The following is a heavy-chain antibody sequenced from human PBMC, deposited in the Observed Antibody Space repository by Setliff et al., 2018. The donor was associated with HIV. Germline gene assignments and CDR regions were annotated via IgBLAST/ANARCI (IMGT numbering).Heavy chain of an antibody. CDR1: GFTFSSYT. Sequence: LRLSCAASGFTFSSYTMKGGRLAPGKGLEWVASISKSGSQTYYGDSVKGRFTVSRDNAKNLLYLQMNKMRVADSAVYSCARDGSDFDPYFYYYMDVWGKGTTVTVSS. CDR3: ARDGSDFDPYFYYYMDV. CDR2: ISKSGSQT. V-gene: IGHV3-21*06. J-gene: IGHJ6*03. D-gene: IGHD2-21*02.